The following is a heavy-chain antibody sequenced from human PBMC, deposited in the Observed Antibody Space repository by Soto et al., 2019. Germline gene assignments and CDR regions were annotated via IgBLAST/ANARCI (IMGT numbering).Heavy chain of an antibody. CDR2: IYATGTT. CDR1: GASISGFY. CDR3: VRDGTKTLRDWFDP. D-gene: IGHD1-1*01. Sequence: PSETLSLTCTVSGASISGFYWSWIRKSAGKGLEWIGRIYATGTTDYNPSLKSRVMMSVDTSKKQFSLKLRSVTAADTAVYYCVRDGTKTLRDWFDPWGQGIAVTVSS. J-gene: IGHJ5*02. V-gene: IGHV4-4*07.